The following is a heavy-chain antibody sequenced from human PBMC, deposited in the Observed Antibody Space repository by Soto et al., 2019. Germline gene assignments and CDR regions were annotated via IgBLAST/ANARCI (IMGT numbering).Heavy chain of an antibody. J-gene: IGHJ3*02. Sequence: GGSLRLSCAASGFTFSSYSMNWVRQAPGKGLEWVSCISSSSSYINYADSVKGRFTISRDNAKNSLYLQMNSLRAEDTAVYYCARDSSRMDTMHMYAFDIWGQGTMVTVSS. CDR3: ARDSSRMDTMHMYAFDI. CDR2: ISSSSSYI. V-gene: IGHV3-21*01. D-gene: IGHD2-2*01. CDR1: GFTFSSYS.